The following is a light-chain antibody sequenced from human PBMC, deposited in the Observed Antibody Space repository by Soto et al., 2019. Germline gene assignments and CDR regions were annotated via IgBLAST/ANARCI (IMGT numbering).Light chain of an antibody. J-gene: IGLJ1*01. CDR1: SSDVGSYNL. Sequence: QSVLTQPASVSGSPGQSITISCTGTSSDVGSYNLVSWHQQHPGKAPKLMIYEASKRPSGVSNRFSGSKSGNTASLTISGLQAEDEADYYCCSYAGTSTTYVFGTGTQLTVL. V-gene: IGLV2-23*01. CDR3: CSYAGTSTTYV. CDR2: EAS.